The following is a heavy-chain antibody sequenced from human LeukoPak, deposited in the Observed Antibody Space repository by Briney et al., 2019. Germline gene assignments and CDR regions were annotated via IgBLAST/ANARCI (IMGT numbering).Heavy chain of an antibody. V-gene: IGHV4-59*08. CDR3: ARQRDYGDYLDAFDV. CDR1: GDXVSSYY. D-gene: IGHD4-17*01. J-gene: IGHJ3*01. CDR2: IHYSGST. Sequence: SETLSLTCTVSGDXVSSYYWSWIRQPPGKGLEWIAYIHYSGSTNYNPSLKSRVTISVDTSKNQFSLKLSSVTAADTAVYYCARQRDYGDYLDAFDVWGQGTMVTVSS.